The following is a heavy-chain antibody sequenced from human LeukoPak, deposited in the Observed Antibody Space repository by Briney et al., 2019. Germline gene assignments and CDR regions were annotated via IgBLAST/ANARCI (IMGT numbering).Heavy chain of an antibody. CDR2: INPSGGST. CDR1: GYTFTSYY. Sequence: ASVKVSCKASGYTFTSYYMHWVRQAPGQGLEWMGIINPSGGSTSYAQKFQGRVTMTRDTSTSTVYMELSSLRSEDTAVYYCARGRIGRGPPADDAFDIWGQGTMVTVSS. J-gene: IGHJ3*02. CDR3: ARGRIGRGPPADDAFDI. D-gene: IGHD1-26*01. V-gene: IGHV1-46*01.